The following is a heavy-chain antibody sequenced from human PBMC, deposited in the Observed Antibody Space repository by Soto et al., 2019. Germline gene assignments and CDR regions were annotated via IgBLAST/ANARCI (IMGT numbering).Heavy chain of an antibody. CDR2: IYYSGST. CDR1: GGSISSSSYY. V-gene: IGHV4-39*01. CDR3: ADSSGYYWYFDL. D-gene: IGHD3-22*01. J-gene: IGHJ2*01. Sequence: LSLTCTVSGGSISSSSYYWGWIRQPPGEGLEWIGSIYYSGSTYYNPSLKSRVTISVDTSKNQFSLKLSSVTAADTAVYYCADSSGYYWYFDLWGRGTLVTVS.